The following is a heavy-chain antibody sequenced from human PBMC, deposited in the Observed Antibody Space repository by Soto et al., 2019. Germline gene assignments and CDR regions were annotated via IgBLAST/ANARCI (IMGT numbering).Heavy chain of an antibody. V-gene: IGHV4-34*01. CDR2: INHSGST. J-gene: IGHJ4*02. CDR3: ARVGGIAASSDY. CDR1: GGSFSGYY. Sequence: PSETLSLTCAVYGGSFSGYYWSWIRQPPGKGLEWIGEINHSGSTNYNPSLKSRVTISVDTSKNQFSLKLSSVTAADTAVYYCARVGGIAASSDYWGQGTLVTVSS. D-gene: IGHD6-13*01.